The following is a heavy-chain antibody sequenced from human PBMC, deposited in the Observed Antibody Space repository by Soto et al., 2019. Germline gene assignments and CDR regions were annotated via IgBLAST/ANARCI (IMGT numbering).Heavy chain of an antibody. CDR2: IRVGGGDT. J-gene: IGHJ5*02. D-gene: IGHD6-19*01. V-gene: IGHV3-23*01. Sequence: EVRLLESGGGLAQPGGSRRLSCAASGFTFSSSAMNWVRQAPGKGLEWVSSIRVGGGDTFYADSVRGRFTVSRDISRNTLYLQMNSLRAEDTAIYYCAKCSVGTVRTSGWCNWFDPWGQGTLVTFSS. CDR3: AKCSVGTVRTSGWCNWFDP. CDR1: GFTFSSSA.